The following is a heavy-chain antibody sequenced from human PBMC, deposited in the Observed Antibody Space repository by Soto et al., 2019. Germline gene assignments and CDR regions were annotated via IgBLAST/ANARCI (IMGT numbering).Heavy chain of an antibody. J-gene: IGHJ6*02. CDR2: IYYSGST. Sequence: PSETLSLTCTVSGGSISSSSYYWGWIRQPPGKGLEWIGSIYYSGSTYYNPSLKGRVTISVDTSKNQFSLKLSSVTAADTAVYYCARQYEYYDFWSGYYYGMDVWGQGTTVTVSS. V-gene: IGHV4-39*01. CDR1: GGSISSSSYY. CDR3: ARQYEYYDFWSGYYYGMDV. D-gene: IGHD3-3*01.